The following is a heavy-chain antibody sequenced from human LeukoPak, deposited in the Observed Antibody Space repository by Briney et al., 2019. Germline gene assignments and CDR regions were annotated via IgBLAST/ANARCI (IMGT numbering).Heavy chain of an antibody. Sequence: SETLSLTCTVSGGSISSYYRSWIRQPPGKGLEWMGSIYYSGSTYYNPSLKSRVTISVDTSKNQFSLKLSSVTAADTAVYYCAGSADYDFWSGPNYFDYWGQGTLVTVSS. CDR3: AGSADYDFWSGPNYFDY. D-gene: IGHD3-3*01. CDR1: GGSISSYY. V-gene: IGHV4-59*05. CDR2: IYYSGST. J-gene: IGHJ4*02.